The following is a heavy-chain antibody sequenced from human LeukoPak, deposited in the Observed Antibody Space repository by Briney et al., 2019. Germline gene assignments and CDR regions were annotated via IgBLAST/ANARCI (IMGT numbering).Heavy chain of an antibody. CDR1: GGSFSGYY. CDR3: ARGSRGRGFDY. J-gene: IGHJ4*02. V-gene: IGHV4-34*01. D-gene: IGHD2-15*01. Sequence: SETLSLTCAVYGGSFSGYYWSWIRQPPGKGLEWIGSIYYSGSTYYNPSLKSRVTISVDTSKNQFSMKLSSVTAADTAVYYCARGSRGRGFDYWGQGTLVTVSS. CDR2: IYYSGST.